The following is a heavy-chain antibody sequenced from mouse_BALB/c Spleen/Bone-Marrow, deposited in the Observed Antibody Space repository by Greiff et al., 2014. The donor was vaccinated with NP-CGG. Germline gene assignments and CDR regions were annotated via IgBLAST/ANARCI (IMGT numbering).Heavy chain of an antibody. CDR2: IYPGNVNT. J-gene: IGHJ3*01. CDR3: ARDDYAY. Sequence: QVQLQQSGPELVKPGASVRISCKASGYTFTSYYIHWVKQRPGQGLEWIGWIYPGNVNTKYNEKFKGKATLTADKSSSTAYMQLISLTSEDSAVYFCARDDYAYWGQGTLVTVSA. CDR1: GYTFTSYY. D-gene: IGHD2-4*01. V-gene: IGHV1S56*01.